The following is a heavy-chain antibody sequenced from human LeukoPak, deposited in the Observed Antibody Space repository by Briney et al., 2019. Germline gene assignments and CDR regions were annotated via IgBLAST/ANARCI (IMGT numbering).Heavy chain of an antibody. D-gene: IGHD6-13*01. J-gene: IGHJ4*02. CDR2: INSDGSST. V-gene: IGHV3-74*01. Sequence: GGSLRLSCAASGFTFSSYWMHWVRQAPGKGLVWVSRINSDGSSTSYADSVKGRFTISRDNAKNTLYLQMNSLRAEDTAVYYCASAPLRGPLAAADYWGQGILVTVSS. CDR1: GFTFSSYW. CDR3: ASAPLRGPLAAADY.